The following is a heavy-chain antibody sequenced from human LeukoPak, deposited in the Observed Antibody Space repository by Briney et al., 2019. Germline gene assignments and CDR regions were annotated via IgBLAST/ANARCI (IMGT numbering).Heavy chain of an antibody. CDR1: GFTFSRHG. Sequence: GGSLRLSCAPSGFTFSRHGMHWVGQAPGKGLEWVAIISNDGSRKYYGHSVEGRFTISRDNSKNTLYLQMDSLRAEDTAVYYCARDRAWNYFDYWGQGTLVTVSS. D-gene: IGHD3-3*01. V-gene: IGHV3-30*03. CDR2: ISNDGSRK. CDR3: ARDRAWNYFDY. J-gene: IGHJ4*02.